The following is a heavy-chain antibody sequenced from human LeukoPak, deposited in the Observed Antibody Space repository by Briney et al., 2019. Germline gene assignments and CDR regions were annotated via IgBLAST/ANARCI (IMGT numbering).Heavy chain of an antibody. V-gene: IGHV1-2*04. Sequence: ASVKVSCKASGYTFTGYYMHWVRQAPGQGLEWMEWINPHNGGTNNVQTYQGWVNMTRDTSISTAYMELSRLISDDTVVYYGARGDPYYDILNPYADFDFWGQGTLVTVSS. D-gene: IGHD3-9*01. CDR3: ARGDPYYDILNPYADFDF. J-gene: IGHJ4*02. CDR1: GYTFTGYY. CDR2: INPHNGGT.